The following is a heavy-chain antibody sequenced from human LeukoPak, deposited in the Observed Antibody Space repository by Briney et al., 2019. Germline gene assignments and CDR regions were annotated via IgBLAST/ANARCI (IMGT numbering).Heavy chain of an antibody. CDR1: GYTFTGYY. Sequence: ASVKVSCKASGYTFTGYYMHWVRQAPGQGLEWMGWINPNSGGTNYAQKFQGRVTITRDTSISTAYMELSRLRSDDTAVYYCATVRERRNAFDIWGQGTMVTVSS. J-gene: IGHJ3*02. CDR2: INPNSGGT. D-gene: IGHD1-26*01. CDR3: ATVRERRNAFDI. V-gene: IGHV1-2*02.